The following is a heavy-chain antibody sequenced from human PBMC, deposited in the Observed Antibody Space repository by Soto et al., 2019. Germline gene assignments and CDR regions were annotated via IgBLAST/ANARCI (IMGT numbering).Heavy chain of an antibody. D-gene: IGHD2-8*01. CDR3: AKARCTTSNCYVPDY. J-gene: IGHJ4*02. V-gene: IGHV3-23*01. Sequence: EVQLLESGGGLVQPGGSLRLSCAACGFSFSTYNMSWVRRAPGKGREWVSAMSGSGGSPSYADSVQGRFTISRDNPKETLYLQMNSLRAEDTAVYYCAKARCTTSNCYVPDYWGQGTLVTVSS. CDR1: GFSFSTYN. CDR2: MSGSGGSP.